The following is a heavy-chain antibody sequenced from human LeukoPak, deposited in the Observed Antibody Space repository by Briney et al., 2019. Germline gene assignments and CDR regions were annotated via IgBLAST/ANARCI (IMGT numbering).Heavy chain of an antibody. D-gene: IGHD3-10*02. CDR1: GFTFSSYE. J-gene: IGHJ6*04. Sequence: GGALRLSCAASGFTFSSYEMNWVRQAPGKGLEWVSYISSSGSTIYYADSVKGRFTISRDNAKNSLYLQMNTLRAEDTAVYYCAELGITMIGGVWGKGTTVTISS. V-gene: IGHV3-48*03. CDR2: ISSSGSTI. CDR3: AELGITMIGGV.